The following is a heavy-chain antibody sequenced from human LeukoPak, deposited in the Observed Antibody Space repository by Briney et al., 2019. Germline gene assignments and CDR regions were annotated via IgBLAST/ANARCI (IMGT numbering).Heavy chain of an antibody. Sequence: QSGGSLRLSCAASGFTFTNYGMSWFRQAPGKGLEWVSSITYSGGSTYYADSVKGRFTISRDNSKNTLYLQMNSLRAEDTAVYYCAKIPHPWQTPLVDYWGQGTLVTVSS. V-gene: IGHV3-23*01. CDR2: ITYSGGST. J-gene: IGHJ4*02. CDR3: AKIPHPWQTPLVDY. CDR1: GFTFTNYG.